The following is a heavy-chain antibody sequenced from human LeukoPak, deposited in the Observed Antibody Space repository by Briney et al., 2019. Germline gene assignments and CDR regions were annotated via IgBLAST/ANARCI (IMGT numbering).Heavy chain of an antibody. CDR2: INPNSGGT. V-gene: IGHV1-2*02. CDR3: ARDGRYDFWSGYSPNWFDP. D-gene: IGHD3-3*01. J-gene: IGHJ5*02. CDR1: GYTFTGYY. Sequence: ASVKVSCKASGYTFTGYYMHWVRQAPGQELEWMGWINPNSGGTNYAQKFQGRVTMTRDTSISTAYMELSRLRSDDTAVYYCARDGRYDFWSGYSPNWFDPWGQGTLVTVSS.